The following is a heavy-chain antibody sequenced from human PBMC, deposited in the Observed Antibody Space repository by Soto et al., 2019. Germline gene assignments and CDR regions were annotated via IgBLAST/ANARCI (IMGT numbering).Heavy chain of an antibody. CDR2: IYSGGST. CDR3: ARVGGSRGWYGTYYFDY. Sequence: EVQLVESGGGLVQPGGSLRLSCAASGFTVSSNYMSWVRQAPGKGLEWVSVIYSGGSTYYADSVKGRFTISRDNSKNTLYLQMNSLRAEDTAVYYCARVGGSRGWYGTYYFDYWGQGTLVTVSS. D-gene: IGHD6-19*01. CDR1: GFTVSSNY. J-gene: IGHJ4*02. V-gene: IGHV3-66*01.